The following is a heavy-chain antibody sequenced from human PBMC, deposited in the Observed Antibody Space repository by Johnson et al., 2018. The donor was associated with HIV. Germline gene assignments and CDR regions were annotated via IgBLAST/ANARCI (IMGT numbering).Heavy chain of an antibody. J-gene: IGHJ3*01. Sequence: VQLVESGGGVVQPGGSLRLSCAASGFTFRNYGMHWVRQAPGKGLEWVAFIRYDGNNKYYADSVKGRFTISRDNSKNTLYLQMNSLRAEDTAVYYCTTDRRALVYYYDSSGYYSRAFDFWGQGTMVTVSS. D-gene: IGHD3-22*01. CDR3: TTDRRALVYYYDSSGYYSRAFDF. CDR1: GFTFRNYG. CDR2: IRYDGNNK. V-gene: IGHV3-30*02.